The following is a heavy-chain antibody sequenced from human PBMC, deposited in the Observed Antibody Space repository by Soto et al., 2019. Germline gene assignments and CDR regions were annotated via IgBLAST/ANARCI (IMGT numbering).Heavy chain of an antibody. Sequence: QVQLVQAGAVVKKPGSSVKVSCKASGGTFSSYAISWVRQAPGQGLEWMGGIIPIFGTANYAQKFQGRVTITADESTSTAYMELSSLRSEDTAVYYCARARYWTAMVNYFDYWGQGTLVTVSS. CDR1: GGTFSSYA. J-gene: IGHJ4*02. D-gene: IGHD5-18*01. CDR2: IIPIFGTA. CDR3: ARARYWTAMVNYFDY. V-gene: IGHV1-69*01.